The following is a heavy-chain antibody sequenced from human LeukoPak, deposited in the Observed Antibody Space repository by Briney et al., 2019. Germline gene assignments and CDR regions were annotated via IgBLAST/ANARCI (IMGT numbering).Heavy chain of an antibody. J-gene: IGHJ5*02. CDR2: INHSGST. CDR3: ASTRGYDFMGWFDP. V-gene: IGHV4-34*01. D-gene: IGHD5-12*01. CDR1: GGSFSGYY. Sequence: SETLSLTCAVYGGSFSGYYWSWIRQPPGKGLEWIGEINHSGSTNYNPSLKSRVTISVDTSKNQFSLKLSSVTAADTAVYYCASTRGYDFMGWFDPWGQGTLVTVSS.